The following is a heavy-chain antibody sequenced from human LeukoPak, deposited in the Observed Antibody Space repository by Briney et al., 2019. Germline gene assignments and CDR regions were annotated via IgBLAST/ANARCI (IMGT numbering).Heavy chain of an antibody. CDR1: GGSLSSSNSY. CDR3: ARLACSSTSCLYPDAFDV. J-gene: IGHJ3*01. Sequence: PSETLSLTCTVSGGSLSSSNSYWGWILQPPGKGLEWIGNIYYSGSSYYNASLKSRVTISVDTSKNQFSLKLTSVTATDTAVYYCARLACSSTSCLYPDAFDVWGQGTLVTVSS. D-gene: IGHD2-2*01. V-gene: IGHV4-39*01. CDR2: IYYSGSS.